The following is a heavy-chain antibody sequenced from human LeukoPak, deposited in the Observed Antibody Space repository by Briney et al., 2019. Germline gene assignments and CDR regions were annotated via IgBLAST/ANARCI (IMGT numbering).Heavy chain of an antibody. J-gene: IGHJ4*02. Sequence: GGSLRLSCEASGFIFYDYVMYWVRQVPGKGLEWVSGITWDGYKIDYVEAVKGRFTISRDNARNSLFLQMNRVRVEDTAFYYCVKGYSSSWSGYFDSWGQGTLVTVAS. CDR2: ITWDGYKI. V-gene: IGHV3-9*01. CDR3: VKGYSSSWSGYFDS. D-gene: IGHD5-18*01. CDR1: GFIFYDYV.